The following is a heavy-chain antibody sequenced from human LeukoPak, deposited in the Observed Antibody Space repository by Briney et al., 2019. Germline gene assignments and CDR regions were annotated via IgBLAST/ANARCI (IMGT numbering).Heavy chain of an antibody. CDR1: GGSISSGGYY. CDR3: AREGRYYDSSGYYSSNYFDY. D-gene: IGHD3-22*01. CDR2: IYYSGST. V-gene: IGHV4-31*03. Sequence: SETLSLTCTVSGGSISSGGYYWSWIRQHPGKGLEWIGYIYYSGSTYYNPSLKSRVTISVDTSKNQFSLKPSSVTAADTAVYYCAREGRYYDSSGYYSSNYFDYWGQGTLVTVSS. J-gene: IGHJ4*02.